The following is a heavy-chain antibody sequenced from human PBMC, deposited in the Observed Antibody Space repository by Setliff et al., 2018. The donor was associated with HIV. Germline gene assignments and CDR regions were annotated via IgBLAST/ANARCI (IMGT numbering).Heavy chain of an antibody. D-gene: IGHD3-9*01. CDR1: GGSISAYY. J-gene: IGHJ3*02. Sequence: SETLSLTCTVSGGSISAYYWSWIRQPAGKGLEYIGRIFAGGSTNYNPSLRSRVTISINTSKNQFSLRLSSVTAADTAVYYCARRERYYDILTGRVSDGFDIWGQGTMVTVS. CDR3: ARRERYYDILTGRVSDGFDI. V-gene: IGHV4-4*07. CDR2: IFAGGST.